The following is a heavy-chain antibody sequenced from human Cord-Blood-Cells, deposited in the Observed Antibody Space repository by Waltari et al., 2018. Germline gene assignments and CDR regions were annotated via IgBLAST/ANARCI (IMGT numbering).Heavy chain of an antibody. J-gene: IGHJ5*02. CDR3: ARVLPRYYDFWSGYNWFDP. CDR2: INHSGST. D-gene: IGHD3-3*01. Sequence: AQLQQWGAGLLKPSGPLSRPSAVYGGSFSVYYWSGVRQPPGQALEWIGQINHSGSTNYNPSLKSRVTISVDTSKNQFSLKLSSVTAADTAVYYCARVLPRYYDFWSGYNWFDPWGHGTLVTVSS. V-gene: IGHV4-34*01. CDR1: GGSFSVYY.